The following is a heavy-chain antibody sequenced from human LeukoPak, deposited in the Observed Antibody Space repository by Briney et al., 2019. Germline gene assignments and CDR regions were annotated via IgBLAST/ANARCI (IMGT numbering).Heavy chain of an antibody. D-gene: IGHD4-11*01. CDR2: ISNNGGST. CDR3: VRWGYYSNYDY. J-gene: IGHJ4*02. Sequence: GGSLRLSCGASGFTFSTFAMHWVRQAPGKGLEYVSGISNNGGSTYYANSVKGRFTISRDNSKNTLYLQMGSLKPEDMAVYYCVRWGYYSNYDYWGQGTLVTVSS. V-gene: IGHV3-64*01. CDR1: GFTFSTFA.